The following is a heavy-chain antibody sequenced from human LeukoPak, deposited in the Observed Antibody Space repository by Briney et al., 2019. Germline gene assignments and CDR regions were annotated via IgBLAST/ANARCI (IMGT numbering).Heavy chain of an antibody. CDR3: AKDKASGTYFDY. CDR1: GFTFDDYA. J-gene: IGHJ4*02. Sequence: PGGSLRLSCAASGFTFDDYAMHWVRQAPGKGLEWVSGISWNSGSIGYADSVKGRFTISRDNAKNSLYLQMNSLRAEDTALYYCAKDKASGTYFDYWGQGTLVTVSS. CDR2: ISWNSGSI. D-gene: IGHD1-26*01. V-gene: IGHV3-9*01.